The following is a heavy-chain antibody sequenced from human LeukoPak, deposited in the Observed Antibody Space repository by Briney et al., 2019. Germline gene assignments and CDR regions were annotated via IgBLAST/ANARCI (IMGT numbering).Heavy chain of an antibody. CDR1: GGSISSGDYY. D-gene: IGHD3-22*01. J-gene: IGHJ4*02. CDR2: IYYSGST. V-gene: IGHV4-30-4*01. CDR3: ARLSYDSSGWDFDY. Sequence: PSETLSLTCTVSGGSISSGDYYWSWIRQPPGKGLEWIGYIYYSGSTYYNPPLKSRVTISVDTSKNQFSLKLSSVTAADTAVYYCARLSYDSSGWDFDYWGQGTLVTVSS.